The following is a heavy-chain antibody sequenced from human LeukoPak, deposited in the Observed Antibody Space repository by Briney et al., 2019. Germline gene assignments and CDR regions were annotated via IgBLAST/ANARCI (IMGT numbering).Heavy chain of an antibody. CDR2: ISGSGDTI. J-gene: IGHJ4*02. Sequence: PGGSLRLSCAASGFTFSDYYMNWIRQAPGSGLEWTSFISGSGDTIYYADSVKGRFTISRDNSRNTLYLQMSSLRPEDTAVYYCTKWPGFGDDWGQGTLVTVSS. D-gene: IGHD3-10*01. V-gene: IGHV3-11*01. CDR3: TKWPGFGDD. CDR1: GFTFSDYY.